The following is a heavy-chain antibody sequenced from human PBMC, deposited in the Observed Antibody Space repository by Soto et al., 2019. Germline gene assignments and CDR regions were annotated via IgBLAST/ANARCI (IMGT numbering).Heavy chain of an antibody. CDR3: ARGSAAGLHTGGMDV. V-gene: IGHV1-69*13. D-gene: IGHD6-13*01. CDR1: GGTFSSYA. J-gene: IGHJ6*01. Sequence: ASVKVSCKASGGTFSSYAISWVRQAPGQGLEWMGGIIPIFGTANYAQKFQGRVTITADESTSTAYMELSSLRSEDTAVYYCARGSAAGLHTGGMDVWGQGTTVTVSS. CDR2: IIPIFGTA.